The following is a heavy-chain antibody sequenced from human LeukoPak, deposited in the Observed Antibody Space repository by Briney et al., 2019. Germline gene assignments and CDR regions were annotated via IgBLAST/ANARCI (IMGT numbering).Heavy chain of an antibody. D-gene: IGHD3-16*01. Sequence: PGGSLRLSCAASGFTFSSYGMHWVRQAPGKGLEWVAVISYDGSNKYYADSVKGRFTIPRDNSKNTLYLQMNSLRAEDTAVYYCAKATWGEIDYWGQGTLVTVSS. CDR3: AKATWGEIDY. CDR2: ISYDGSNK. CDR1: GFTFSSYG. J-gene: IGHJ4*02. V-gene: IGHV3-30*18.